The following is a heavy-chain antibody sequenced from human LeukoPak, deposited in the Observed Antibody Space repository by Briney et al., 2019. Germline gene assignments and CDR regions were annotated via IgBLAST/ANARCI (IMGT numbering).Heavy chain of an antibody. V-gene: IGHV1-69*05. Sequence: SVKVSCKASGGTFNSYAISWVRQAPGQGLEWMGRIIPIFGTANYAQKFQGRVTITTDESTSTAYMELSSLRSEDTAVYYCAGDSSGWYYFDYWGQGTLVTVSS. D-gene: IGHD6-19*01. CDR3: AGDSSGWYYFDY. CDR2: IIPIFGTA. J-gene: IGHJ4*02. CDR1: GGTFNSYA.